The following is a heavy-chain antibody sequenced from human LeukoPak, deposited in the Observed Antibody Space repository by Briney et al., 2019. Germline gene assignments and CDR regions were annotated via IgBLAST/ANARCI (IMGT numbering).Heavy chain of an antibody. CDR2: MNHNSGNP. D-gene: IGHD3-10*01. V-gene: IGHV1-8*03. J-gene: IGHJ4*02. CDR3: ARDGDYYGSGNFDY. Sequence: ASVKVSCKTSGYTFTNYYSNCGRRATGQGLLWMGWMNHNSGNPGYEQKFQGRVNITRDTSISTSYMELSSLRSEDTAVYYCARDGDYYGSGNFDYWGQGTLVTVSS. CDR1: GYTFTNYY.